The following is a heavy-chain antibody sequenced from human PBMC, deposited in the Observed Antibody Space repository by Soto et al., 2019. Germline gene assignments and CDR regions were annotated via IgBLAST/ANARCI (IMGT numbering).Heavy chain of an antibody. J-gene: IGHJ6*02. V-gene: IGHV3-15*07. CDR1: GFTFSNAW. CDR2: IKSKTDGGTT. CDR3: TIAGALYSGSYLGYSYGMDV. D-gene: IGHD1-26*01. Sequence: EVQLVESGGGLVKPGGSLRLSCAASGFTFSNAWMNWVRQAPGKGLEWVGRIKSKTDGGTTDYAAPVKGRFTISRDDSKISLYLQMNSLNAEDTAVYYCTIAGALYSGSYLGYSYGMDVWGQGTTVTVSS.